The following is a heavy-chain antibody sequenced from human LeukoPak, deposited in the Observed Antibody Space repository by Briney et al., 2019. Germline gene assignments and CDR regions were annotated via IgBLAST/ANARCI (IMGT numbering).Heavy chain of an antibody. Sequence: ASVKVSCKASGYTFTNYGVSWVRQAPGQGLEWVAWFSAYNGNTNYAQKLQGRVTMTTDTSTSTAYVELRSLRSDDTAVYYCAREDIVVVPAGFDPWGQGTLVTVSS. J-gene: IGHJ5*02. V-gene: IGHV1-18*01. D-gene: IGHD2-2*01. CDR1: GYTFTNYG. CDR3: AREDIVVVPAGFDP. CDR2: FSAYNGNT.